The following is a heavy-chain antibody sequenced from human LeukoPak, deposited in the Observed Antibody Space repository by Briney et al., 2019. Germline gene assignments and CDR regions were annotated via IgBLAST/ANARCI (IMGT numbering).Heavy chain of an antibody. CDR2: IYYSGST. CDR1: GGSISSYY. D-gene: IGHD4-17*01. Sequence: SETLSLTCTVSGGSISSYYGSWVRQPPGKGREWVGYIYYSGSTNYNPSLKSRVTISVAPSKNQFPLKLSSVTAADTAVYYCARDGPYGDYVDAFDIWGQGTMVTVSS. CDR3: ARDGPYGDYVDAFDI. J-gene: IGHJ3*02. V-gene: IGHV4-59*01.